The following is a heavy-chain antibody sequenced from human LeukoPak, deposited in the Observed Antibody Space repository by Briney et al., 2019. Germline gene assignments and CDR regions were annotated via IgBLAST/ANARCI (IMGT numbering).Heavy chain of an antibody. Sequence: GGSLRLSCAASGFDFRSYEMNWVRQAPGKGLEWVSYISSGAAIIYYADSVKGRFTISRDNAKNTLYLQMNSLRAEDTAVYYCARRAGGYSHPYDYWGQGILVTVSS. D-gene: IGHD4-23*01. CDR2: ISSGAAII. J-gene: IGHJ4*02. CDR3: ARRAGGYSHPYDY. CDR1: GFDFRSYE. V-gene: IGHV3-48*03.